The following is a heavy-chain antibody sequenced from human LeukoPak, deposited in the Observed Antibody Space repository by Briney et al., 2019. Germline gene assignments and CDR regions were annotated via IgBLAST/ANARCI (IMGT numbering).Heavy chain of an antibody. CDR1: GYTFTSYG. CDR2: ISTYNDNT. J-gene: IGHJ4*02. D-gene: IGHD6-19*01. Sequence: ASVKVSCKASGYTFTSYGLSWVRQAPGQGLEWMGWISTYNDNTHYAQKFQGRVTMTTDTSTNTAYMELRSLRSDDTAVYYCAREMAVAGSGVNSWGRGTLVTVSS. V-gene: IGHV1-18*01. CDR3: AREMAVAGSGVNS.